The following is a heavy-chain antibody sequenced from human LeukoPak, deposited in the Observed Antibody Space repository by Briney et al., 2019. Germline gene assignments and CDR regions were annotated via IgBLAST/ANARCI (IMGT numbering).Heavy chain of an antibody. D-gene: IGHD6-19*01. V-gene: IGHV3-11*01. CDR1: GFTFTDYY. CDR3: ARETVAGTFDF. J-gene: IGHJ4*02. Sequence: PGGSLRLSCVSSGFTFTDYYMSWIRHAPGKGLEWVSDIGSSASIESYGDSVRGRFTVSRDNSENSLFLQMNSLRAEDTAVYYCARETVAGTFDFWGQGTLVTVSS. CDR2: IGSSASIE.